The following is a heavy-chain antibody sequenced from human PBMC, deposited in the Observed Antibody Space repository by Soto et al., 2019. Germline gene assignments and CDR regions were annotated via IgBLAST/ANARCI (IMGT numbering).Heavy chain of an antibody. Sequence: QVQLQESGPGLVKPSETLSLTCSVSGDSISSYYWSWIRQPAGKGLEWIGRIYSSEDTNYNPSLKSRVTMAVDTSKNQFSLKLSSVTAADTAVYYWSREYTKTVDGPTPFYFDYWGQGTLVTVSS. CDR2: IYSSEDT. V-gene: IGHV4-4*07. D-gene: IGHD6-19*01. CDR3: SREYTKTVDGPTPFYFDY. CDR1: GDSISSYY. J-gene: IGHJ4*02.